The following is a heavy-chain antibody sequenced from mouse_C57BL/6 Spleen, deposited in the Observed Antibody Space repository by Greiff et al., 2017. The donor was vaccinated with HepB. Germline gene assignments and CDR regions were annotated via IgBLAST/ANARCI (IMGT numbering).Heavy chain of an antibody. CDR1: GFTFSSYA. V-gene: IGHV5-4*01. CDR3: ARGRWFAY. J-gene: IGHJ3*01. CDR2: ISDGGSYT. Sequence: EVQRVESGGGLVKPGGSLKLSCAASGFTFSSYAMSWVRQTPEKRLEWVATISDGGSYTYYPANVKGRFTISRDNAKNNLYLQMSHLKSEDSAMYYCARGRWFAYWGQGTLVTVSA.